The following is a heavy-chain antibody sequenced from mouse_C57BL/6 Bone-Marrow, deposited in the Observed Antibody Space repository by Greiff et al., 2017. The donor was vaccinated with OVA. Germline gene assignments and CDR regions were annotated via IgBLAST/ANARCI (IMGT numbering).Heavy chain of an antibody. V-gene: IGHV5-4*01. CDR3: AVYANSYAMDY. CDR2: ISDGGSYT. D-gene: IGHD2-1*01. CDR1: GFNFRNYA. Sequence: EVQRVESGGGLVKPGGSLKFSFAASGFNFRNYALSGVLQTPEKRREGVATISDGGSYTYYQDKVKGRFTISRDNARNNLYLQMSHLKSEYTAMYYCAVYANSYAMDYWGQGTSVTVSS. J-gene: IGHJ4*01.